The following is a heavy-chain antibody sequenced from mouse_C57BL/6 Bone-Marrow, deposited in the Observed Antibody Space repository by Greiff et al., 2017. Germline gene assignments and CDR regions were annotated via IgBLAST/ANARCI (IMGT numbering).Heavy chain of an antibody. D-gene: IGHD1-1*01. CDR3: ARQDYYGSSPWFAY. V-gene: IGHV1-81*01. Sequence: LMESGAELARPGASVKLSCKASGYTFTSYGISWVKQRTGQGLEWIGEIYPRSGNTYYNEKFKGKATLTADKSSSTGYMELRSLTSEDSAVYFCARQDYYGSSPWFAYWGQGTLVTVSA. J-gene: IGHJ3*01. CDR2: IYPRSGNT. CDR1: GYTFTSYG.